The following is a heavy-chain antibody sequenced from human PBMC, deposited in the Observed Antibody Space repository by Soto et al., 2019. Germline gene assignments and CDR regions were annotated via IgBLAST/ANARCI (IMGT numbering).Heavy chain of an antibody. J-gene: IGHJ4*02. CDR3: AHSRPGVLAAYSRY. V-gene: IGHV2-5*02. D-gene: IGHD3-3*02. Sequence: QITLKESGPTLVKPTQTLTLTCTFSGFSLTTSGVGVGWIRQPPGEALEWLAFINWDDDQRDSPSLKSRLSSSKDTAKNQVVRTTTNMDPGDTATYYGAHSRPGVLAAYSRYWGPGALVTVSS. CDR1: GFSLTTSGVG. CDR2: INWDDDQ.